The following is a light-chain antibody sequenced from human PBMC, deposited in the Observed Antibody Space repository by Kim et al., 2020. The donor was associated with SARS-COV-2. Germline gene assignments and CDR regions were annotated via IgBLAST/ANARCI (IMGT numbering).Light chain of an antibody. CDR1: QDIRND. CDR3: LQHNSYPFT. J-gene: IGKJ5*01. CDR2: GAC. V-gene: IGKV1-17*01. Sequence: ASGGDRVTITCGGSQDIRNDLGWYQQSPGRAPKRMIYGACSLQSGVPSRFSGSGSETEFTLTISRLQPEDFATYFCLQHNSYPFTFGQGTRLEIK.